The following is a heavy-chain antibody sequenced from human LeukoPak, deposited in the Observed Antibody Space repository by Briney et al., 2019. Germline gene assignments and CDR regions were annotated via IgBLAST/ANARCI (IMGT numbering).Heavy chain of an antibody. CDR1: GGSFSGYY. J-gene: IGHJ4*02. CDR2: INHSGST. D-gene: IGHD5-18*01. Sequence: SETLSLTCAVYGGSFSGYYWSWIRQPPGEGLEWIGEINHSGSTNYNPSLKSRVTISVDTSKNQFSLKLSSVTAADTAVYYCATEPVDTAMVRDYYFDYWGQGTLVTVSS. CDR3: ATEPVDTAMVRDYYFDY. V-gene: IGHV4-34*01.